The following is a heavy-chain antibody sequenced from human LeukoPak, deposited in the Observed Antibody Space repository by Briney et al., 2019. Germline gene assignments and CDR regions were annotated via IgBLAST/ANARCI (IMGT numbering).Heavy chain of an antibody. CDR2: IYYSGST. CDR3: ARGANRSGRGYDRKYYYYYMDV. V-gene: IGHV4-59*01. CDR1: GGSFSGYY. J-gene: IGHJ6*03. D-gene: IGHD5-12*01. Sequence: PSETLSLTCAVYGGSFSGYYWSWIRQPPGKGLEWIGYIYYSGSTNYNPSLKSRVTISVDTSKNQFSLKLSSVTAADTAVYYCARGANRSGRGYDRKYYYYYMDVWGKGTTVTVSS.